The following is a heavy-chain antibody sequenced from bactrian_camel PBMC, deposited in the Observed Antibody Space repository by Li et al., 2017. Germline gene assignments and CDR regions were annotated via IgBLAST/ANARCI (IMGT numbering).Heavy chain of an antibody. J-gene: IGHJ6*01. Sequence: HVQLVESGGGSVQAGGSLRLSCAVSGFTFGSYYISWVRQAPGKGLEWVSGINSGGGYTLYEDSVKGRFTVSGDNTKNMLYLQMNSLKSEDTALYYCAKAYGSDRYHFAYWGQGTQVTVS. CDR1: GFTFGSYY. CDR2: INSGGGYT. V-gene: IGHV3S1*01. CDR3: AKAYGSDRYHFAY. D-gene: IGHD6*01.